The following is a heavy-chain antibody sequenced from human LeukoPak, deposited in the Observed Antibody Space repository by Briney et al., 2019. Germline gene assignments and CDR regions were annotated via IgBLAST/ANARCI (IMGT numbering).Heavy chain of an antibody. V-gene: IGHV1-18*01. CDR2: ISAYNGNT. CDR3: GRTETTDYYYYGMDV. CDR1: GYTFTSYG. Sequence: ASVKVSCKASGYTFTSYGISWVRQAPGQGLEWMGWISAYNGNTNYAQKLQGRVTMTTDTSTSTAYMELRSLRSDGTAVYYCGRTETTDYYYYGMDVWGQGTTVTVSS. J-gene: IGHJ6*02. D-gene: IGHD1-7*01.